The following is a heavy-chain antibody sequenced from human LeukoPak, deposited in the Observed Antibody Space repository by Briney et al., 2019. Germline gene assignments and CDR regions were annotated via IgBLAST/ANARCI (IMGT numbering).Heavy chain of an antibody. CDR2: IHHDGSNK. V-gene: IGHV3-30*02. J-gene: IGHJ3*02. CDR3: ARVRWFGELLYRFGAFDI. CDR1: GFTFSSYG. D-gene: IGHD3-10*01. Sequence: GGSLRLSCGAAGFTFSSYGIHWVRQAPGNGLDWVAFIHHDGSNKYYADPVRGRFTISRDNSKNTLYLQMNSLRAEDTAVYYCARVRWFGELLYRFGAFDIWGQGTMVTVSS.